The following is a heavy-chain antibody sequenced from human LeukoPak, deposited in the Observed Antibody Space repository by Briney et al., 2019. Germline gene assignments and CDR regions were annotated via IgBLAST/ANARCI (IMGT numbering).Heavy chain of an antibody. CDR1: GFTFSSYS. V-gene: IGHV3-23*01. Sequence: PGGSLRPSCAASGFTFSSYSMNWVRQAPGRGLEWVSAISNNGGRTDYADSVKGRFTISRDNSKSTLYLHMDSLRAEDTAVYYCARDEDTTALSEYWGQGTLVTVSS. CDR2: ISNNGGRT. CDR3: ARDEDTTALSEY. J-gene: IGHJ4*02. D-gene: IGHD2/OR15-2a*01.